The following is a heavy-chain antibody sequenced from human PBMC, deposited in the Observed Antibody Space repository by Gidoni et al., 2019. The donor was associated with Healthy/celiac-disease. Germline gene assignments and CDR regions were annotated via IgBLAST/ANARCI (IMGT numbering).Heavy chain of an antibody. CDR3: AKVNPPLLLRFLEWLFFDY. CDR2: ISGSGGST. Sequence: EVQLLESGGGLVQPGGSLRLSCAASVFTFSRYALSWVRQAPGKGLGWVSAISGSGGSTYYADSVKGRFTISRDNSKNTLYLQMNSLRAEDTAVYYCAKVNPPLLLRFLEWLFFDYWGQGTLVTVSS. CDR1: VFTFSRYA. J-gene: IGHJ4*02. D-gene: IGHD3-3*01. V-gene: IGHV3-23*01.